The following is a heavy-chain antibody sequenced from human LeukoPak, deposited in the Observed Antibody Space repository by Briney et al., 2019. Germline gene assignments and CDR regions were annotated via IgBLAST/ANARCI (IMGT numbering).Heavy chain of an antibody. Sequence: SVKVSCKASGFTFTSSAMQWVRQARGQRLEWIGWIVVGSGNTNYAQKFQERVTITRDMSTSTAYMELSSLRSEDTAVYYCAAGRKLALDAFDIWGQGTMVTVSS. CDR1: GFTFTSSA. J-gene: IGHJ3*02. CDR2: IVVGSGNT. D-gene: IGHD1-7*01. CDR3: AAGRKLALDAFDI. V-gene: IGHV1-58*02.